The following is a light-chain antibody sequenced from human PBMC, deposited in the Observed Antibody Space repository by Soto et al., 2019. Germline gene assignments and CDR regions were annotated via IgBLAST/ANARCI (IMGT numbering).Light chain of an antibody. CDR2: DAS. V-gene: IGKV3-11*01. Sequence: EIVLTQSPATLSLSPGXRATLSCRASQSVSSYLAWYQQKPGQAPRLLIYDASNRATGIPARFSGSGSGTDFTLTISSLEPEDFAVYYCQQSSNWPYTFGQGTKVDIK. CDR1: QSVSSY. J-gene: IGKJ2*01. CDR3: QQSSNWPYT.